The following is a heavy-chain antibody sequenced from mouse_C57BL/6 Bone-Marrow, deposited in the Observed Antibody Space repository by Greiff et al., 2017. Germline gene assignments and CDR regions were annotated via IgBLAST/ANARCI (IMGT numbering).Heavy chain of an antibody. CDR1: GYAFSSYW. Sequence: VQLVESGAELVKPGASVKISCKASGYAFSSYWMNWVKQRPGKGLEWIGQIYPGDGDTNYNGKFKGKATLTADKSSSTAYMQLSSLTSEDSAVYFCSTALYYNAMDYWGQGTSVTVSS. V-gene: IGHV1-80*01. CDR2: IYPGDGDT. CDR3: STALYYNAMDY. J-gene: IGHJ4*01. D-gene: IGHD3-2*01.